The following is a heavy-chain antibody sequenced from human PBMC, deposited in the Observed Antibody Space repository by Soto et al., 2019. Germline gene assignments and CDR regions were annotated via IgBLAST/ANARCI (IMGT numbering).Heavy chain of an antibody. V-gene: IGHV3-48*03. Sequence: EVQLVESGGGLVQPGGSLRLSCAASGFTFSSYEMNWVRQAPGKGLEWVSYISSSGSTIYYADSVKGRFTISRDNAKNSLYLQMNSLRAEDTAVYYCARVDSSSWSSPLDYWVQGTLVTVSS. D-gene: IGHD6-13*01. CDR2: ISSSGSTI. CDR3: ARVDSSSWSSPLDY. CDR1: GFTFSSYE. J-gene: IGHJ4*02.